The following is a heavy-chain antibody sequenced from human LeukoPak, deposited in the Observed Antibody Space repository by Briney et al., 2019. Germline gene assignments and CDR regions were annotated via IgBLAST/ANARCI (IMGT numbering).Heavy chain of an antibody. D-gene: IGHD3-9*01. CDR3: ARGSLTGRTGYDFVS. CDR1: GCSIISYY. Sequence: SETLSLTCTVSGCSIISYYWSWLRQPPGKGLEWIGYIYYSGNTNYNPSLKSRVTISLDTSRNQFSLKLSSVTAADTAVYYCARGSLTGRTGYDFVSWGQGTLVTVSS. J-gene: IGHJ4*02. CDR2: IYYSGNT. V-gene: IGHV4-59*01.